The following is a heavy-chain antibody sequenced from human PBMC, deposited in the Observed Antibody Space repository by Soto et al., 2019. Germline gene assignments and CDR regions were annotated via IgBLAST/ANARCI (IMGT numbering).Heavy chain of an antibody. D-gene: IGHD3-22*01. V-gene: IGHV1-69*04. CDR2: IIPILGIA. J-gene: IGHJ6*02. CDR3: ARDPYYYDSTRRYYYGMDV. CDR1: GGTFSSYT. Sequence: SVKVSCKASGGTFSSYTISWVRQAPGQGLEWMGRIIPILGIANCAQKFQGRVTITADKSTSTAYIELSSLRSEDTAVYYCARDPYYYDSTRRYYYGMDVWGQGTTVTVSS.